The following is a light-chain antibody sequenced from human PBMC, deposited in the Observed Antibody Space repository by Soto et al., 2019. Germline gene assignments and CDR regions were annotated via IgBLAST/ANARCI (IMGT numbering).Light chain of an antibody. Sequence: DIVMTQSPDSLAVSLGERATINCKSSQSVLYSSNNKSYLAWYQQKPGQPPKLLIYWASTRESGVPDRFSGSGSGRDFTLTISSRQAEDVAVYYCQQYYSTPYTCGQATKMEIK. CDR1: QSVLYSSNNKSY. CDR2: WAS. CDR3: QQYYSTPYT. J-gene: IGKJ2*01. V-gene: IGKV4-1*01.